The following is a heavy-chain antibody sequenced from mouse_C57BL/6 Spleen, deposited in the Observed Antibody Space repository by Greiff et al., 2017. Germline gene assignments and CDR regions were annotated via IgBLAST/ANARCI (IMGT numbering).Heavy chain of an antibody. J-gene: IGHJ2*01. D-gene: IGHD1-1*01. Sequence: EVQLQQSVAELVRPGASVKLSCTASGYNFNNTYMHWVKQRPEQGLEWIGRIDPANGNTHYAQKFQGKATITAATSSNTAYLQLSSLTSEDTSIYYSARNSSYVYYFDYWGQGATLTVST. CDR3: ARNSSYVYYFDY. CDR2: IDPANGNT. V-gene: IGHV14-3*01. CDR1: GYNFNNTY.